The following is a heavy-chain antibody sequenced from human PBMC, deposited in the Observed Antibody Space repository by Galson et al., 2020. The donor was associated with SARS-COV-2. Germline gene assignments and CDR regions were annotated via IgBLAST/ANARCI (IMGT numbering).Heavy chain of an antibody. J-gene: IGHJ4*02. D-gene: IGHD6-19*01. Sequence: LSLTCAVSGFTFQDFWMSWVRQAPGKGLEWVANIRGDGSETNYVDSVKGRFFISRDNAIDSLYLQMNNLRVDDTAVYFCTREGWQGGYWGQGTRVTVSS. CDR3: TREGWQGGY. V-gene: IGHV3-7*01. CDR1: GFTFQDFW. CDR2: IRGDGSET.